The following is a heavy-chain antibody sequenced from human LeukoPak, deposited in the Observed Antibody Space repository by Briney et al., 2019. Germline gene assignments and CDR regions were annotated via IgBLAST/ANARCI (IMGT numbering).Heavy chain of an antibody. J-gene: IGHJ4*02. CDR1: GGSISSGSYY. D-gene: IGHD3-3*01. CDR3: ARLYYDCLDY. V-gene: IGHV4-61*02. Sequence: SETLSLTCTVSGGSISSGSYYWSWIRQPAGKGLEWIGRIYTSGSTNYNPSLKSRVTISVDTSKNQFSLKLSSVTAADTAVYYCARLYYDCLDYWGQGTLVTVSS. CDR2: IYTSGST.